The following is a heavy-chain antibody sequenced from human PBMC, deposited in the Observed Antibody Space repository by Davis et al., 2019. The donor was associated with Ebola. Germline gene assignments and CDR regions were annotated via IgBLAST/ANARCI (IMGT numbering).Heavy chain of an antibody. CDR1: GFTFSIYS. D-gene: IGHD3-22*01. V-gene: IGHV3-48*01. CDR3: ARDGYDSSGYYYGH. Sequence: GGSLRLSCAASGFTFSIYSKNWVRQAPGKGLEWVSYISSSSSTTYYADSVKGRFTISRDNAKNSLYLQMNSLRAEDTAVYYCARDGYDSSGYYYGHWGQGTLVTVSS. CDR2: ISSSSSTT. J-gene: IGHJ4*02.